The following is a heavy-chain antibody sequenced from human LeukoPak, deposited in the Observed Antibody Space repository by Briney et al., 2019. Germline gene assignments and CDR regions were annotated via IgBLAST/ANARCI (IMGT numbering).Heavy chain of an antibody. Sequence: GSLRLYCAASGFTFSAYEMNWVRQAPGKGLEWVSYISSRGTTIFYVESVKGRFTISRDNAKNSLYLQMNSLRAEDTAVYYCVGDYGDFAGRLGYWGQGTLVTVSS. CDR2: ISSRGTTI. CDR3: VGDYGDFAGRLGY. D-gene: IGHD4-17*01. V-gene: IGHV3-48*03. J-gene: IGHJ4*02. CDR1: GFTFSAYE.